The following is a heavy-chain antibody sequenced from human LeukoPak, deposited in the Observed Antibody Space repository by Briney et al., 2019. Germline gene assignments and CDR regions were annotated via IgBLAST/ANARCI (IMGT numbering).Heavy chain of an antibody. V-gene: IGHV4-34*01. D-gene: IGHD2-2*02. CDR1: GGSFSGYY. Sequence: SETLSLTCAVYGGSFSGYYWSWIRQPPGKGLEWIGEINHSGSTNYNPSLKSRVTISVDTSKNQFSLKLSSVTAADTAVYYCARRSGSYQLLYRTGVFDYWGQGTLVTVSS. CDR2: INHSGST. J-gene: IGHJ4*02. CDR3: ARRSGSYQLLYRTGVFDY.